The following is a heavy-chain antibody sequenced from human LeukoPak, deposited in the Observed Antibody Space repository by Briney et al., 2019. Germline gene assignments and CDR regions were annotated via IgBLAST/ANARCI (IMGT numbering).Heavy chain of an antibody. J-gene: IGHJ3*02. CDR2: FDPEDGET. V-gene: IGHV1-24*01. CDR1: GYTLTELS. CDR3: ATWAFRNAFDI. Sequence: ASVKVSCKVYGYTLTELSRHWVRQAPGKGLEWMGGFDPEDGETIYAQKFQGRVTMTEDTSTDTAYMELSSLRSEDTAVYYCATWAFRNAFDIWGQGTMVTVSS. D-gene: IGHD1-14*01.